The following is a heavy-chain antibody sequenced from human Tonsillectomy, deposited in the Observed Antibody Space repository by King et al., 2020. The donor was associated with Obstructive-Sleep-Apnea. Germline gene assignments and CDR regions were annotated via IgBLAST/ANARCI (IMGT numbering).Heavy chain of an antibody. D-gene: IGHD1-14*01. CDR2: IYWDGSRT. V-gene: IGHV3-9*01. CDR3: GKDISPGGMDV. CDR1: GFNSNDYA. J-gene: IGHJ6*02. Sequence: QLVQSGGGLVQPGRSLRLSCAASGFNSNDYAMHWVRQAPGKGLGWVSGIYWDGSRTGYADFVKGRFTISRDNAKSSLYLQMNKLKAEDTAVYYCGKDISPGGMDVWGQGTTVTVSS.